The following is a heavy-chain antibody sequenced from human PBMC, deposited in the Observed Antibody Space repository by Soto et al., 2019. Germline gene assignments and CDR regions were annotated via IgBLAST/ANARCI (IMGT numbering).Heavy chain of an antibody. CDR3: ARQDYYGSGSYYYGMDV. D-gene: IGHD3-10*01. J-gene: IGHJ6*02. Sequence: GESLKISCKGSGYSFTSYWIGWVRQMPGKGLEWMGIIYPGDSDTRYSPSFQGQVTISADKSISTAYLQWSSLKASDTAMYYCARQDYYGSGSYYYGMDVWGQGTTVTVSS. V-gene: IGHV5-51*01. CDR1: GYSFTSYW. CDR2: IYPGDSDT.